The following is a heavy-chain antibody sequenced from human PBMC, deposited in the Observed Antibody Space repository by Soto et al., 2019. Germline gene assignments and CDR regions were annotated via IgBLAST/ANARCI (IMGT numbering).Heavy chain of an antibody. Sequence: LRLSCAASGFTFSSYAMSWVRQAPGKGLEWVSAISGDGSSTYFADSGKGRFTISRDNSKNTLYLQMNSLRAEDTAVYYCAKDWEFDWPNYYFDYWGQGTLVTVSS. CDR1: GFTFSSYA. CDR3: AKDWEFDWPNYYFDY. V-gene: IGHV3-23*01. CDR2: ISGDGSST. J-gene: IGHJ4*02. D-gene: IGHD3-9*01.